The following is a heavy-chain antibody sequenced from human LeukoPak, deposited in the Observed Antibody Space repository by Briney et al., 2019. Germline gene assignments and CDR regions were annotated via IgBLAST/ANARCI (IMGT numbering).Heavy chain of an antibody. V-gene: IGHV3-66*01. Sequence: PGGSLRLSCAASGFTVSSNYMTWVRQAPGKGLEWVSVIYTGGTTRYADSVKGRFTISRDSSKNTLLLQMNGLRVEDTGVYYCATARSGSYAHYWGQGTLVTVSS. J-gene: IGHJ4*02. CDR2: IYTGGTT. D-gene: IGHD3-10*01. CDR1: GFTVSSNY. CDR3: ATARSGSYAHY.